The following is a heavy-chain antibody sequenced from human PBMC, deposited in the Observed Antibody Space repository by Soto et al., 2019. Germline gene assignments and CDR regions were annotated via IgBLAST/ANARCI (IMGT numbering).Heavy chain of an antibody. CDR2: IYYSGST. J-gene: IGHJ5*02. Sequence: QVQLQESGPGLVKPSQTLSLTCTVSGGSISSGDYYRSWIRQHPGKGLEWIGYIYYSGSTYYNPSLKSRVTISVDTSKSQFSLKLSSVTAADTAVYYCARWWSGSRQGFDPWGQGTLVTVSS. CDR1: GGSISSGDYY. CDR3: ARWWSGSRQGFDP. V-gene: IGHV4-31*03. D-gene: IGHD3-3*01.